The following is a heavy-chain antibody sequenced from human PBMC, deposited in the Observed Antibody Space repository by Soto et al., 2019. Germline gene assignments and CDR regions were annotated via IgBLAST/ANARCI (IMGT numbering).Heavy chain of an antibody. J-gene: IGHJ1*01. D-gene: IGHD1-26*01. CDR2: ISSSSSTI. CDR3: ARFLSGSYYFQP. CDR1: GFTFSSYS. Sequence: GGSLRLSCAASGFTFSSYSMNWVRQAPGKGLEWVSYISSSSSTIYYADSVKGRFTISRDNAKNSLYLQMNSLRDEDTAVYYCARFLSGSYYFQPWGQGTLVTAPQ. V-gene: IGHV3-48*02.